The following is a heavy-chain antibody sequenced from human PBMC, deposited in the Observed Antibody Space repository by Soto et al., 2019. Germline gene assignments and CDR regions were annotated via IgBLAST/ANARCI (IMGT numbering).Heavy chain of an antibody. D-gene: IGHD2-8*01. CDR1: GFTFSTYA. CDR3: AGRYCTNGVCYTNYYYYIDV. J-gene: IGHJ6*03. Sequence: EVQVLESGGGLVQPGGSLRLSCAASGFTFSTYAMSWVRQAPGKGLEWVSTITTSGGNTYYADSVQGRFTISRDNSKNTQYLQMNSLRAEDTAVYYCAGRYCTNGVCYTNYYYYIDVWGKGTTVTVSS. CDR2: ITTSGGNT. V-gene: IGHV3-23*01.